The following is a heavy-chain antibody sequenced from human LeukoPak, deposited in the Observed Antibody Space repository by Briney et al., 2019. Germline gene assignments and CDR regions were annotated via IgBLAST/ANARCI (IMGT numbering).Heavy chain of an antibody. CDR1: AFTFTDYY. CDR2: INPNTGVT. V-gene: IGHV1-2*02. Sequence: ASVKVSCKASAFTFTDYYMHWVRQAPGHGLEWMGWINPNTGVTNYAQRFQGRVTMTRDTSVSTAYMELSRLRSDDTAVYYCAREVVAATPGYWGQGTLVTVSS. CDR3: AREVVAATPGY. D-gene: IGHD2-15*01. J-gene: IGHJ4*02.